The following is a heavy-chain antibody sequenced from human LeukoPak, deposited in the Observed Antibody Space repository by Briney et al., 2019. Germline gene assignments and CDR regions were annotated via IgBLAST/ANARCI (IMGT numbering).Heavy chain of an antibody. J-gene: IGHJ3*02. CDR3: ASYYYDSSGYLAFDI. D-gene: IGHD3-22*01. CDR2: INPSSGGT. V-gene: IGHV1-2*02. CDR1: GYTFTGYY. Sequence: ASVKVSCKASGYTFTGYYMHWVRQAPGQGLEWMGWINPSSGGTNYAQKFQGRVTMTRDTSISTAYMELSRLRSDDTAVYYCASYYYDSSGYLAFDIWGQGTMVTVSS.